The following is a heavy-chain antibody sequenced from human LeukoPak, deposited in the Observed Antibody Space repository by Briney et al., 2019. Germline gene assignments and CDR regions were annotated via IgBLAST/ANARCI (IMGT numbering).Heavy chain of an antibody. Sequence: GGSLRLSCAASGFTFSSYSMNWVRQAPGKGLEWVAVIWYDGSNKYYADSVKGRFTISRDNSKNMLYLQMNSLRAEDTAVYYCARTGDYGDYLPDYWGQGTLVTVSS. CDR1: GFTFSSYS. CDR3: ARTGDYGDYLPDY. V-gene: IGHV3-33*08. D-gene: IGHD4-17*01. CDR2: IWYDGSNK. J-gene: IGHJ4*02.